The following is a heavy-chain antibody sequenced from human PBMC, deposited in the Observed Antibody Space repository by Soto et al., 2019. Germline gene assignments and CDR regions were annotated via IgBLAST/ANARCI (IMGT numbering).Heavy chain of an antibody. CDR1: GGSISSGGYY. J-gene: IGHJ4*01. Sequence: PSETLSLTCTVSGGSISSGGYYWSWIRQHPGKGLEWIGYIYYGGSTYYNPSLKCRATISGDTSKNQFSLKLSSVTAADTAVYYCARGGYYYENSGQNAYDYWGQG. V-gene: IGHV4-31*03. CDR2: IYYGGST. D-gene: IGHD3-22*01. CDR3: ARGGYYYENSGQNAYDY.